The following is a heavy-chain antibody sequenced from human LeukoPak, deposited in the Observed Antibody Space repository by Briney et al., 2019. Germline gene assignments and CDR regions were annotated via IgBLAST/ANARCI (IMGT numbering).Heavy chain of an antibody. CDR2: IIPIFGTA. V-gene: IGHV1-69*05. CDR3: ATGQQLAIFDY. D-gene: IGHD6-13*01. J-gene: IGHJ4*02. Sequence: ASVKVSCKASGGTFSSYAISWVRQAPGQGLEWMGGIIPIFGTANYAQKFQGRVTITTDESTSTAYMELSSLRSEGTAVYYCATGQQLAIFDYWGQGTLVTVSS. CDR1: GGTFSSYA.